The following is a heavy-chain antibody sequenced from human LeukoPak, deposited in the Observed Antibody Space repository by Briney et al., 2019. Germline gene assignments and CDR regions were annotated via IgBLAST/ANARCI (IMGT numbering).Heavy chain of an antibody. CDR2: IYSGGST. D-gene: IGHD5-18*01. V-gene: IGHV3-66*01. CDR3: ARDKRGYSYGSFGWFDP. CDR1: GFTVSSNY. Sequence: GGSLRLSCAASGFTVSSNYMSWVRQAPGKGLEWVSVIYSGGSTYHADSVKGRFTISRDNSKNTLYLQMNSLRAEDTAVYYCARDKRGYSYGSFGWFDPWGQGTLVTVSS. J-gene: IGHJ5*02.